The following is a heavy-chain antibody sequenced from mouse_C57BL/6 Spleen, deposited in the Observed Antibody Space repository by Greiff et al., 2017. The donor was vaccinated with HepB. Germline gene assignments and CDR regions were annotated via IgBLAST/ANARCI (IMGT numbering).Heavy chain of an antibody. CDR1: GFTFSSYA. V-gene: IGHV5-9-1*02. J-gene: IGHJ3*01. CDR2: ISSGGDYI. Sequence: KLVESGEGLVKPGGSLKLSCAASGFTFSSYAMSWVRQTPEKRLEWVAYISSGGDYIYYADTVKGRFTISRDNARNTLYLQMSSLKSEDTAMYYCTRDRYSFTYWGQGTLVTVSA. CDR3: TRDRYSFTY.